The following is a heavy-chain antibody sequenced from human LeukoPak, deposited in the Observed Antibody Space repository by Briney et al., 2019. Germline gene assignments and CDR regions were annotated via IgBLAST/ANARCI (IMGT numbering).Heavy chain of an antibody. CDR1: GFTFSSYA. J-gene: IGHJ4*02. CDR2: ISVSGGST. CDR3: AKERSRGGDCLDY. Sequence: GGSLRLSCAASGFTFSSYAMSWVRQAPGKGLEWVSAISVSGGSTYYADSVKGRFTISRDNSKNTLYLQMNSLRAEETAVYYCAKERSRGGDCLDYWGQGTLVTVSS. V-gene: IGHV3-23*01. D-gene: IGHD2-21*02.